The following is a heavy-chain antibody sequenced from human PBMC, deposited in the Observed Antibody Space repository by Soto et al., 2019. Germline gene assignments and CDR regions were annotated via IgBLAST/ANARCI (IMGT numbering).Heavy chain of an antibody. CDR3: RRDGVGAPPLWWFDP. CDR1: GYTFIGYY. V-gene: IGHV1-2*06. D-gene: IGHD1-26*01. CDR2: INPRRGDT. Sequence: QVQLVQSGAEVKKPGASVKVSCKASGYTFIGYYIHWVRQAPGQGLEWMGRINPRRGDTTYAQKFQFRLTMTRYTSISTAYMELISLRSDDTAVYYCRRDGVGAPPLWWFDPWGQVSLVTVSS. J-gene: IGHJ5*02.